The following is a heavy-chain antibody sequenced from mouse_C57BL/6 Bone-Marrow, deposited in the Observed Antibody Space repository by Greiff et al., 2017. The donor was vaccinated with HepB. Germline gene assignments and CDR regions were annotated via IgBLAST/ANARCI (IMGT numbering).Heavy chain of an antibody. CDR1: GFTFSSYT. V-gene: IGHV5-9*01. CDR3: ARLGDWGAWFAY. J-gene: IGHJ3*01. CDR2: ISGGGGNT. Sequence: DVKLVESGGGLVKPGGSLKLSCAASGFTFSSYTMSWVRQTPEKRLEWVATISGGGGNTYYPDSVKGRFTISRDNAKNTLYLQMSSLRSEDTALYYCARLGDWGAWFAYWGQGTLVTVSA.